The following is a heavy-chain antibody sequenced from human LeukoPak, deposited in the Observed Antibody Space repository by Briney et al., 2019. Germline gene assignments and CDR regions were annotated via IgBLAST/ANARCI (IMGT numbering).Heavy chain of an antibody. J-gene: IGHJ4*02. CDR2: ISYDGSNK. V-gene: IGHV3-30-3*01. Sequence: GGSLRLSCAASGFTFSSYAMHWVRQAPGKGLEWVAVISYDGSNKYYADSVKGRFTISRDNSKNTLYLQMNSLRAEDTAVYYCARAADYGDYNYYFDYWGQGTLVTVSS. CDR3: ARAADYGDYNYYFDY. D-gene: IGHD4-17*01. CDR1: GFTFSSYA.